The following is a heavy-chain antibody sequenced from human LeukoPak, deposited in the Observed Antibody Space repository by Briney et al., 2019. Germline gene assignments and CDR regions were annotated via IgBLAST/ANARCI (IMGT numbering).Heavy chain of an antibody. V-gene: IGHV5-51*01. D-gene: IGHD2-2*01. CDR2: IYPGDSDT. Sequence: GESLKISCKGSGYSFTSYWIGWVRQMPGKGLEWMGIIYPGDSDTRYGPSFQGQVTISADKSISTAYLQWSSLKASDTAMYYCATGYCSSTSCLGAFGYWGQGTLVTVSS. CDR1: GYSFTSYW. J-gene: IGHJ4*02. CDR3: ATGYCSSTSCLGAFGY.